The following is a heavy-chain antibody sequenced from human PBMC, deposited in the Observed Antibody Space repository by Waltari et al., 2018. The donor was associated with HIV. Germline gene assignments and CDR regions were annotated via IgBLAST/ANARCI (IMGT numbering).Heavy chain of an antibody. CDR2: ISSTSTYI. CDR3: AKCSPMCHKGWFDT. Sequence: EVQLVESGGGLVKPGGSLRLSCAASGFTFSSSSMGWVRQAPGKGLEWVSSISSTSTYINYVDSLKGRFTISRDNAKNSLYLQMNNLRAEDTAVYYCAKCSPMCHKGWFDTWGQGTLVTVSS. V-gene: IGHV3-21*01. D-gene: IGHD2-15*01. CDR1: GFTFSSSS. J-gene: IGHJ5*02.